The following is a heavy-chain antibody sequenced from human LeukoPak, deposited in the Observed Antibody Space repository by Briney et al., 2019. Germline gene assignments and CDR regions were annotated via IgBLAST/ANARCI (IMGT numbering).Heavy chain of an antibody. Sequence: GGSLRLSCAASGFTFDDYGMSWVRQAPGKGLEWVSGINWNGGSTGYADSVKGRFTISRDNAKNSLYLQMNSLRAEDTALYHCARSGDIVVVPAADYYYYMDVWGKGTTVTVSS. D-gene: IGHD2-2*01. CDR3: ARSGDIVVVPAADYYYYMDV. CDR2: INWNGGST. V-gene: IGHV3-20*01. CDR1: GFTFDDYG. J-gene: IGHJ6*03.